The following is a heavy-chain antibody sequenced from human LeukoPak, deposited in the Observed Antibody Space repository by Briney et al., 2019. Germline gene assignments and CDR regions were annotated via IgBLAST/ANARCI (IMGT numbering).Heavy chain of an antibody. V-gene: IGHV1-69*05. CDR3: AKDADYGDYGWFDP. CDR1: GGTFSSYA. D-gene: IGHD4-17*01. Sequence: SVKVSCKASGGTFSSYAISWVRQAPGQGLEWMGRIIPIFGTANYAQKFQSRGTITTEASTSTAYMALSSLRSEDTAVYYCAKDADYGDYGWFDPWGQGTLVTVSS. J-gene: IGHJ5*02. CDR2: IIPIFGTA.